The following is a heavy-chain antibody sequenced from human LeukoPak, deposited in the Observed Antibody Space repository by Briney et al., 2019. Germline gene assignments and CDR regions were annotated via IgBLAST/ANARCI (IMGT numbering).Heavy chain of an antibody. Sequence: GGSLRLSCAASGFTFISYSMNWVRQAPGKGLEWVSSISSSSGDIHYADSVKGRFTISRDNAKNSLFLQMNSLRAEDTAVYYCARGGTTYYYDSSGPPTWGQGTMVTVSS. V-gene: IGHV3-21*01. CDR3: ARGGTTYYYDSSGPPT. D-gene: IGHD3-22*01. CDR2: ISSSSGDI. CDR1: GFTFISYS. J-gene: IGHJ3*01.